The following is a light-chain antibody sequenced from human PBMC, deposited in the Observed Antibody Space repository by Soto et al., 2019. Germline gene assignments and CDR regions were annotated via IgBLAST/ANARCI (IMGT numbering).Light chain of an antibody. CDR3: QEYNSAPYT. CDR1: QGISNY. V-gene: IGKV1-27*01. J-gene: IGKJ2*01. Sequence: DIQMTQSPSSLSASVGDRVTITCRASQGISNYLAWYQQKPGKVPKLLVYAASTLQSGVPSRFSGSGSGTDFDLTISSLPPEDVATYCCQEYNSAPYTFGQGTKLEIK. CDR2: AAS.